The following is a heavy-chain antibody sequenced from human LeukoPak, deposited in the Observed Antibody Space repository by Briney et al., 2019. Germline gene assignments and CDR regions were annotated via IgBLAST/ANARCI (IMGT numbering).Heavy chain of an antibody. Sequence: SETLSLTCTVSGGSISSSSYYWGWIRQPPGKGLEWIGSIYYSGSTYFNPSLKSRVTISVDTSKKQFSLKLSSVTAADTAVYYCARGGSSWYFSYFDYWGQGTLVTVSS. D-gene: IGHD6-13*01. CDR1: GGSISSSSYY. CDR2: IYYSGST. J-gene: IGHJ4*03. CDR3: ARGGSSWYFSYFDY. V-gene: IGHV4-39*07.